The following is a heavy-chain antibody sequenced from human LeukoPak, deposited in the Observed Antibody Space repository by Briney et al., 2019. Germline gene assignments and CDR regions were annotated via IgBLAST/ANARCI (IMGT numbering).Heavy chain of an antibody. J-gene: IGHJ6*02. Sequence: GGSLRLSCAASGFTFSSYGMHWVRQAPGKGLEWVAFIRYDGSNKYYADSVKGRFTISRDNSKNTLNLQMNSLRAEDTAVYYCAKDPRHYGSGSYYNDSTTYYYYYGMDVWGQGTTVTVSS. CDR1: GFTFSSYG. CDR3: AKDPRHYGSGSYYNDSTTYYYYYGMDV. D-gene: IGHD3-10*01. V-gene: IGHV3-30*02. CDR2: IRYDGSNK.